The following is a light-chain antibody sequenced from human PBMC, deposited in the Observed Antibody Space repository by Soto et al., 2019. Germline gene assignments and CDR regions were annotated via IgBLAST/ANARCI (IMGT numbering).Light chain of an antibody. CDR2: LNNDGSH. CDR3: QTWGTGIQV. Sequence: QLVLTQSPSASASLGASVKLTCTLSSAHSNYAIAWHQQQPEKGPRYLMKLNNDGSHSKGDGIPDRFSGSSSGAERYLTISSLQSEDEADYYCQTWGTGIQVFGGGTKLTVL. CDR1: SAHSNYA. V-gene: IGLV4-69*01. J-gene: IGLJ3*02.